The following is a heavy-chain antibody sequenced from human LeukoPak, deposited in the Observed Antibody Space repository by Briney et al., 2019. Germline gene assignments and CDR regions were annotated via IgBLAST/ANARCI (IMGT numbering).Heavy chain of an antibody. CDR2: INPSGGST. Sequence: ASVKVSCKASGYTFTSYYMHWVRQAPGQGLEWMGIINPSGGSTSYAQKFQGRVTMTRDTSTSTVYMELSSLRSEDTAVYYCARVRGSSSSVLVASDIWGQGTMVTVSS. J-gene: IGHJ3*02. CDR1: GYTFTSYY. V-gene: IGHV1-46*01. D-gene: IGHD6-6*01. CDR3: ARVRGSSSSVLVASDI.